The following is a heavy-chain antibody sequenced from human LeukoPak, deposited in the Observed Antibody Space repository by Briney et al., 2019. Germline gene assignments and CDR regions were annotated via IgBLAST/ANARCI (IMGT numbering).Heavy chain of an antibody. Sequence: PGGSLRLSCAASGFTFSSYGVHWVRQAPGKGLEWVAVIWYDGSNKYYADSVKGRFTISRDNSKNTLYLQMNSLRAEDTAVYYCARVGSRSYGSFGAFDIWGQGTMVTVSS. D-gene: IGHD1-26*01. CDR1: GFTFSSYG. CDR3: ARVGSRSYGSFGAFDI. V-gene: IGHV3-33*01. J-gene: IGHJ3*02. CDR2: IWYDGSNK.